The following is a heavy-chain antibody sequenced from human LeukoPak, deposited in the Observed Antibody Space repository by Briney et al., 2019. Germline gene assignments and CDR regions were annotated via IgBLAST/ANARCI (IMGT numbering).Heavy chain of an antibody. V-gene: IGHV3-23*01. J-gene: IGHJ6*02. CDR2: ISGSGGST. CDR3: AKERCTNAVCYFGSGMDV. CDR1: GFIFSSYS. Sequence: PGGSLRLSCAASGFIFSSYSMSWVRQAPGKGLEWVAGISGSGGSTYYADSVKGRFTISRDNSKNTLYLQMNSLGAEDTAVYYCAKERCTNAVCYFGSGMDVWGQGTTVTVSS. D-gene: IGHD2-8*01.